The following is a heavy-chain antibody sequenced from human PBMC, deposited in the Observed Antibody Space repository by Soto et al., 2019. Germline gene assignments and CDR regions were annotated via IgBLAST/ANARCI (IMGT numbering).Heavy chain of an antibody. CDR1: GFTFSSYA. J-gene: IGHJ6*02. CDR3: AKANCSGGSCYPYYYYGMDV. D-gene: IGHD2-15*01. CDR2: ISGSGGST. Sequence: EVQLLESGGGLVQPGGSLRLSCAASGFTFSSYAMSWVRQAPGKGMEWVSAISGSGGSTYYADSVKGRFTISRDNSKNTLYLQMNSLRAEDTAVYYCAKANCSGGSCYPYYYYGMDVWGPGTTVTVSS. V-gene: IGHV3-23*01.